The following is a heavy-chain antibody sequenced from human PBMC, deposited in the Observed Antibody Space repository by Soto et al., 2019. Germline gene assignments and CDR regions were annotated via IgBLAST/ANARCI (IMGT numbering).Heavy chain of an antibody. D-gene: IGHD4-17*01. CDR1: GFTFSSYG. CDR2: IWYDGSNK. Sequence: QVQLVESGGGVVQPGRSLRLSCAASGFTFSSYGMHWVSQAPGKGLEWVAVIWYDGSNKYYADSVKGRFTISRDNSKNTLYLQMNSLRAEDTAVYYCARDRDYGDYATLDYWGQGTLVTVSS. V-gene: IGHV3-33*01. J-gene: IGHJ4*02. CDR3: ARDRDYGDYATLDY.